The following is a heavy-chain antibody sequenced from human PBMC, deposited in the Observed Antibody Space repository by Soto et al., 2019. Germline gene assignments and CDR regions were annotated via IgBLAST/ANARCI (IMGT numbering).Heavy chain of an antibody. Sequence: QVQLQESGPGLVKPSGTLSLTCAVSSGSITSSNWWSWVRQPPGKGLEWIGEVSHTGNTNYIPSLKSRVTRSVDKSMNQFSLTLSSVTAAATAVYYCARNRCGGYDFDYWGQGTLVTVSS. CDR1: SGSITSSNW. CDR3: ARNRCGGYDFDY. CDR2: VSHTGNT. D-gene: IGHD5-12*01. J-gene: IGHJ4*02. V-gene: IGHV4-4*02.